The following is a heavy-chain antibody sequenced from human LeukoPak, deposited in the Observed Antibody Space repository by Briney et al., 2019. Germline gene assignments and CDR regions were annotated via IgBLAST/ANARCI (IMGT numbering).Heavy chain of an antibody. Sequence: SGPPLVKPTQTLTLTCIFSGFSLTSTRVGVGWIRQPPGKALEWLALIYWDDDKRYNPSLKSRLTITKGTSKNQVVLTMTNMDPVDTATYYCAHTYDSSGYPTYYFDYWGQGTLVTVSS. V-gene: IGHV2-5*02. CDR2: IYWDDDK. CDR1: GFSLTSTRVG. D-gene: IGHD3-22*01. CDR3: AHTYDSSGYPTYYFDY. J-gene: IGHJ4*02.